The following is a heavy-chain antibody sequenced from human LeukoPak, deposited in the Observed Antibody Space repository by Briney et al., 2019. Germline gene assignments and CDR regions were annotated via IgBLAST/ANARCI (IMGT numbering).Heavy chain of an antibody. V-gene: IGHV3-30*18. J-gene: IGHJ3*02. D-gene: IGHD3-22*01. Sequence: GGSLRLSCAASGFTFSSYGMHWVRQAPGKGLEWVAVITYDGSNKYYADSVKGRFTITRDNSKNTLYLQMNSLRAEDTAVYYWAKDMEMYYYGSSGYYPYDAFDIWGQEGMVTLSS. CDR3: AKDMEMYYYGSSGYYPYDAFDI. CDR2: ITYDGSNK. CDR1: GFTFSSYG.